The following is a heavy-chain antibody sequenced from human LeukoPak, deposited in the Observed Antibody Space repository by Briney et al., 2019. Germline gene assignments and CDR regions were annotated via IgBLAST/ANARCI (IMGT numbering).Heavy chain of an antibody. CDR2: IYYSGST. CDR3: ERERYSSSWNWFDP. V-gene: IGHV4-39*07. D-gene: IGHD6-13*01. J-gene: IGHJ5*02. CDR1: GGSISSSSYY. Sequence: SETLSLTCTVSGGSISSSSYYWGWIRQPPGKGLEWIGSIYYSGSTYYNPSLKSRVTISVDTSKNQFSLKLSSVPAADTAVYYCERERYSSSWNWFDPWGQGTLVTVSS.